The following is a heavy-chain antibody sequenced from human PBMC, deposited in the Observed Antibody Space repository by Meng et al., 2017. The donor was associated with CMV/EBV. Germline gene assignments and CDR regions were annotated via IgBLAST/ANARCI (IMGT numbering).Heavy chain of an antibody. D-gene: IGHD3-22*01. CDR2: ISSSSSYT. V-gene: IGHV3-11*06. CDR3: ARDRRYYDSSGYYPA. CDR1: GFTLSGYY. J-gene: IGHJ5*02. Sequence: QVGLWGAGGGLVKPGGSTTLSCAASGFTLSGYYMSWIRQAPGKGLEWVSYISSSSSYTNYADSVKGRFTISRDNAKNSLYLQMNSMRAEDTAVYYCARDRRYYDSSGYYPAWGQGTLVTVSS.